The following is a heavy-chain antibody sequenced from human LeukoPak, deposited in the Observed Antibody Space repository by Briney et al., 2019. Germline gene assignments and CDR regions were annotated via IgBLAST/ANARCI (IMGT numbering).Heavy chain of an antibody. CDR3: ARDPGRRITIFGVVMGVGMDV. V-gene: IGHV1-2*02. D-gene: IGHD3-3*01. J-gene: IGHJ6*02. Sequence: GASVKVSCKASGYTFTGYYMHWVRQAPGQGLEWMGWINPNSGGTNYAQKFQGRVTMTRDTSISTAYMELSRLRSDDTAAYYCARDPGRRITIFGVVMGVGMDVWGQGTTVTVSS. CDR1: GYTFTGYY. CDR2: INPNSGGT.